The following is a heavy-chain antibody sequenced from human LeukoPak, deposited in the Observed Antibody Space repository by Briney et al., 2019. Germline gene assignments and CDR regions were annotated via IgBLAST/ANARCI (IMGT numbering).Heavy chain of an antibody. CDR2: IYSGGST. J-gene: IGHJ4*02. Sequence: SETLSLTCTVSGGSISSYYWSWIRQPAGKGLEWIGRIYSGGSTNYNPSLKSRVTISVDKSKNQFSLKLSSVTAADTAVYYCAKDRGRIAAAGTFDYWGQGTLVTVSS. V-gene: IGHV4-4*07. CDR1: GGSISSYY. D-gene: IGHD6-13*01. CDR3: AKDRGRIAAAGTFDY.